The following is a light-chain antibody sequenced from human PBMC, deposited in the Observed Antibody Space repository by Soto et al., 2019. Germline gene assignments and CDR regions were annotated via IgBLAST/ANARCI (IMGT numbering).Light chain of an antibody. J-gene: IGKJ5*01. Sequence: IVLTQSPGTLSLSPGERATLSCRASQSVSSSYLAWYQQKPGQAPRLLIYGASSRPTGIPDRLSGSGSGTEFTLTISRLEPEDFAVYYCQQYGSSSTFGQGTRLEIK. V-gene: IGKV3-20*01. CDR1: QSVSSSY. CDR3: QQYGSSST. CDR2: GAS.